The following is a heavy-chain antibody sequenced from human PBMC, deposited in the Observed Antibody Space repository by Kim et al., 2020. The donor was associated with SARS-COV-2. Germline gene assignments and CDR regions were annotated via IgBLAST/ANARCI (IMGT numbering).Heavy chain of an antibody. CDR2: ST. J-gene: IGHJ4*02. D-gene: IGHD1-26*01. Sequence: STYSNPSLKSRGTISVDTSKNQFSLKLSSVTAADTAVYYCARHSTKWVDYWGQGTLVTVSS. CDR3: ARHSTKWVDY. V-gene: IGHV4-39*01.